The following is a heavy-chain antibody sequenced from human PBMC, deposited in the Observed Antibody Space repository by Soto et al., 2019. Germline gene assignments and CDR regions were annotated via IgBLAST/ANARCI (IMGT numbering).Heavy chain of an antibody. CDR3: ARGGISHWAXFYYMDV. CDR1: GGSLSDYF. CDR2: INHLGSI. V-gene: IGHV4-34*01. D-gene: IGHD2-21*01. Sequence: SETLSLTCVVSGGSLSDYFWSWIRQPPGIALEWIGEINHLGSINYNPSLKSRVTMSVDTSKNQFSLTLNSVTAADTATYYCARGGISHWAXFYYMDVWDRGTTVTVSS. J-gene: IGHJ6*03.